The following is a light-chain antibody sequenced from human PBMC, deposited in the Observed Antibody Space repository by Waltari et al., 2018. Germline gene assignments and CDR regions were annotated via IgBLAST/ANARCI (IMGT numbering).Light chain of an antibody. V-gene: IGLV3-25*03. CDR3: QSADSSGTYRV. CDR2: KDT. Sequence: YELTQPPLVSVSPGQTARITCSGDALPKQYTFWYQQKPGQAPLVLISKDTESPSGVPERFSGSISGTNVTLTISGVQAEDEADYYCQSADSSGTYRVFGGGTKLTVL. J-gene: IGLJ3*02. CDR1: ALPKQY.